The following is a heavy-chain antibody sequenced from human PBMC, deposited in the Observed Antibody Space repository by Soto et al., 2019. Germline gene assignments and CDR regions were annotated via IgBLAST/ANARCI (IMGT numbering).Heavy chain of an antibody. CDR3: ARDGFSGAGTHCYMEV. J-gene: IGHJ6*03. Sequence: QVQLVESGGGVVQPGRTLRLSCAASGFTFSSYGMHWVRQAPGKGLEWVAVIWYDGSNKYYADSVKGRFTISRDNSKNTLYLQMNSLRAEDTAVYYCARDGFSGAGTHCYMEVWGKGTTVTVSS. V-gene: IGHV3-33*01. CDR2: IWYDGSNK. D-gene: IGHD1-7*01. CDR1: GFTFSSYG.